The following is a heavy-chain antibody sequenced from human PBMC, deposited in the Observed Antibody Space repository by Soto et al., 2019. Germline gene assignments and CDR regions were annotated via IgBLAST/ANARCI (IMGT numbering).Heavy chain of an antibody. CDR3: ARGGGSDSFDY. J-gene: IGHJ4*02. Sequence: PSETLSLTCTVSGASISFGGYSFICIRQTPGKGLEWIGYINHLETTFYNPSFESRLTLSIDRAKNQFSLKLHSMSAADRAVYFCARGGGSDSFDYWGQGILVTVSS. D-gene: IGHD1-26*01. V-gene: IGHV4-30-2*01. CDR1: GASISFGGYS. CDR2: INHLETT.